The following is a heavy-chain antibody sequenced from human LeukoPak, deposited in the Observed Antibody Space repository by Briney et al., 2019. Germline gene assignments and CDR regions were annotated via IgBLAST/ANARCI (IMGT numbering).Heavy chain of an antibody. CDR1: GFTFGDYA. J-gene: IGHJ4*02. V-gene: IGHV3-49*03. CDR2: IRSKAYGGTT. D-gene: IGHD2-2*02. Sequence: PGGSLRLSCTASGFTFGDYAMSWFRQAPGKGLEWVGFIRSKAYGGTTEYAASVKGRFTISRDDSKSIAYLQMNSLKTEDTAVYHCTRGDCSSTSCYSPWDYWGQGTLVTVSS. CDR3: TRGDCSSTSCYSPWDY.